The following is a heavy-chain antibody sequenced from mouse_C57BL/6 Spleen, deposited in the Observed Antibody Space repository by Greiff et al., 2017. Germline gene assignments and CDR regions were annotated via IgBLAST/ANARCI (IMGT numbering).Heavy chain of an antibody. D-gene: IGHD1-1*01. CDR1: GYTFTSYW. CDR2: IHPNSGST. Sequence: QVQLQQPGAELVKPGASVKLSCKASGYTFTSYWMHWVKQRPGQGLEWIGMIHPNSGSTNYNEKFKSKATLSVDKSSSTAYMQLSSLTSEDSAVYYCASGGYRGYYYGSSYDFDYWGQGTTLTVSS. V-gene: IGHV1-64*01. CDR3: ASGGYRGYYYGSSYDFDY. J-gene: IGHJ2*01.